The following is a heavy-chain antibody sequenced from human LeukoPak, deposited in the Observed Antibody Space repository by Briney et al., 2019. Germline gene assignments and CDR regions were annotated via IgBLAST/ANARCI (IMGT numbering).Heavy chain of an antibody. J-gene: IGHJ4*02. CDR2: IYYSGST. CDR3: TRGYTSIVIDY. V-gene: IGHV4-59*01. Sequence: SETLSLTCTVSGGSISSYYWSWIRQPPGKGLEWIGYIYYSGSTNYNPSLKSRVTISVDTSKNQFSLKLSSVTAADTAVYYCTRGYTSIVIDYWGQGTLVTVSS. CDR1: GGSISSYY. D-gene: IGHD5-18*01.